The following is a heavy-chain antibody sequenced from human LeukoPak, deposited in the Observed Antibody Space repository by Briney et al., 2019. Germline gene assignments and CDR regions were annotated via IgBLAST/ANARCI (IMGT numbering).Heavy chain of an antibody. V-gene: IGHV3-23*01. J-gene: IGHJ4*02. CDR1: GFTFSSYA. Sequence: GGSLRLSCAASGFTFSSYAVSWVRQAPGKGLEWVSAISGSGGSTYYADSVKGRFTISRDNSKNTLYLQMNSLRTEDTAVYYCARGPGYSYGPLDYWGQGTLVTVSS. CDR2: ISGSGGST. D-gene: IGHD5-18*01. CDR3: ARGPGYSYGPLDY.